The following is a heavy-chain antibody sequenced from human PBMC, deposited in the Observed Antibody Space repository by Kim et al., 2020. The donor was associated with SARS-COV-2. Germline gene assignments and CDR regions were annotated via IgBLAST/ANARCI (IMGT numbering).Heavy chain of an antibody. J-gene: IGHJ4*02. CDR3: ARGPDY. Sequence: SSGSTIYYADSVKGRFTISRDNAKNSLYLQMNSLRAEDTAVYYCARGPDYWGQGTLVTVSS. V-gene: IGHV3-48*03. CDR2: SSGSTI.